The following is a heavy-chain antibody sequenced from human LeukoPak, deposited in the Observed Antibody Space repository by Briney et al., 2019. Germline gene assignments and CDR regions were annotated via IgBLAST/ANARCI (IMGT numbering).Heavy chain of an antibody. V-gene: IGHV4-39*01. D-gene: IGHD6-19*01. CDR3: ANSGWYYFDY. CDR2: IYYSGST. CDR1: GGSISSSSYY. Sequence: PSETLSLTCTVSGGSISSSSYYWGWIRQPPGKGLEWIGSIYYSGSTYYNPSLKCRVTISVDTSKNQFSLKLSSVTAADTAVYYCANSGWYYFDYWGQGTLVTVSS. J-gene: IGHJ4*02.